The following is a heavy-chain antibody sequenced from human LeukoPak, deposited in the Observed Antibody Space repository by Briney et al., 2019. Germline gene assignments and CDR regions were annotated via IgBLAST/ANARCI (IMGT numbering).Heavy chain of an antibody. CDR3: GRHPLVFGTNGTLDY. D-gene: IGHD2-8*01. CDR2: IYYSGST. V-gene: IGHV4-39*01. Sequence: KPSETLSLTCTVSGGSINSSSYYWGWIRQPPGKGLEWIGSIYYSGSTYYNPSLKSRVTISVDTSKNQFSLKLSSVTAADTAVYYCGRHPLVFGTNGTLDYWGQGTLVTVSS. J-gene: IGHJ4*02. CDR1: GGSINSSSYY.